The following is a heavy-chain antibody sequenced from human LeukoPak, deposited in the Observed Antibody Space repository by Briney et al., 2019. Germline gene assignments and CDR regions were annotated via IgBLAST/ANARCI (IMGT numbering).Heavy chain of an antibody. CDR3: ARTYDFGRGPPGDAFDN. CDR2: ISGSGGST. D-gene: IGHD3-3*01. J-gene: IGHJ3*02. Sequence: GGSLRLSCAASGFTFSSYAMSWVRKAPGKGLEWVSAISGSGGSTYYADSVQGRFTISRDNAKESVFLQMNSLRADDTAVYYCARTYDFGRGPPGDAFDNWGPGTSVIVSS. CDR1: GFTFSSYA. V-gene: IGHV3-23*01.